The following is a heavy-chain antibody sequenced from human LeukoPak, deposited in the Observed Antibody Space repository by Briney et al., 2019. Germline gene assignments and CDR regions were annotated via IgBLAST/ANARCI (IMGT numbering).Heavy chain of an antibody. CDR2: IYYSGST. CDR3: ARRVAYCSSTSCYWFDP. CDR1: GGSISSSSYY. J-gene: IGHJ5*02. V-gene: IGHV4-39*01. D-gene: IGHD2-2*01. Sequence: NASETLSLTCTVSGGSISSSSYYWGWIRQPPGKGLEWIGSIYYSGSTYYNPSLKSRVTISVDTSKNQFSLKLSSVTAADTAVYYCARRVAYCSSTSCYWFDPWGQGTLVTVSS.